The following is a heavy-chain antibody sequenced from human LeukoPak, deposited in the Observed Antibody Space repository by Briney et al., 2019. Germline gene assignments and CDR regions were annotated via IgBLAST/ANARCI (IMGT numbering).Heavy chain of an antibody. D-gene: IGHD1-14*01. J-gene: IGHJ3*01. CDR3: AREVAGTCTFDV. V-gene: IGHV6-1*01. CDR2: TYYRSRWSD. CDR1: GESVFSNTAA. Sequence: SQTLSLTCAISGESVFSNTAAWNWIRRSPSRGLEWPGRTYYRSRWSDDYAVSMRGRITVNPDTSKNQVSLQLNSVTPEDTAVYYCAREVAGTCTFDVWGQGTMVTVSS.